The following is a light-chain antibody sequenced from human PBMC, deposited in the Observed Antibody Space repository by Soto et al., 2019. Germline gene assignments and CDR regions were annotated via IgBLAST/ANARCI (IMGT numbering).Light chain of an antibody. CDR2: GAS. V-gene: IGKV3-15*01. CDR3: QQYNNWPPVT. Sequence: EVVMTQSPATLSVSPGERVTISCRASQSVSSNLAWYQQKPGQAPRLLISGASTRATGIPARFSGSGSGTEFTLTISTLQSEDFAVYYCQQYNNWPPVTFGQGTRLEIK. J-gene: IGKJ5*01. CDR1: QSVSSN.